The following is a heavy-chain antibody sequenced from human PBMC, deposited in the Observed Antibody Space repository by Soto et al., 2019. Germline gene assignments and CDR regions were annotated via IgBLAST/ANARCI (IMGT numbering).Heavy chain of an antibody. CDR1: GFTFSDYY. CDR3: ALRDTMVRGVNYFDY. J-gene: IGHJ4*02. CDR2: ISSSGSTI. D-gene: IGHD3-10*01. V-gene: IGHV3-11*01. Sequence: GGSLRLSCAASGFTFSDYYMSWIRQAPGKGLEWVSYISSSGSTIYYADSVKGRFTISRDNAKNSLYLQMNSLRAEDTAVYYCALRDTMVRGVNYFDYWGQGTLVTVSS.